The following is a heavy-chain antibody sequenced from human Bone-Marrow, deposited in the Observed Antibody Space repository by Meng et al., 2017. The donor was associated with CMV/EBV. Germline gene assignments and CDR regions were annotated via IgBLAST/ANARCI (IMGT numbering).Heavy chain of an antibody. J-gene: IGHJ4*02. CDR3: ARVPRYCSSASCYSFDY. D-gene: IGHD2-2*01. V-gene: IGHV4-61*08. CDR1: GGSISSGDYY. CDR2: IHYSGGT. Sequence: GSLRLSCTVSGGSISSGDYYWSWIRQPPGKGLEWIGYIHYSGGTNYNPSLKSRVTISVDTSKNQFSLKLSSVTAADTAVYYCARVPRYCSSASCYSFDYWGQGTLVTVSS.